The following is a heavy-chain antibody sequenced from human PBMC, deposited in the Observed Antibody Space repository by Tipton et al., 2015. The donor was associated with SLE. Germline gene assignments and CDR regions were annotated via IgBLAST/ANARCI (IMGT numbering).Heavy chain of an antibody. V-gene: IGHV3-23*01. J-gene: IGHJ4*02. CDR2: ISGSGDST. CDR1: GFTITTSN. Sequence: SLRLSCAASGFTITTSNMNWVRQAPGKGLEWVSSISGSGDSTYYADSVKGRFTISRDNSKNTLYLQMNSLRVEDTAVYYCAKGAGSGFDYWGQGTLVTVSS. CDR3: AKGAGSGFDY. D-gene: IGHD3-10*01.